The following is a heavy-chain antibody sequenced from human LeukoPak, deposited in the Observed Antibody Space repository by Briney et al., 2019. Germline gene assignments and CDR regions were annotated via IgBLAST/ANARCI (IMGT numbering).Heavy chain of an antibody. CDR1: GFTFSDYY. D-gene: IGHD3-10*01. CDR2: ISSSGSTI. Sequence: GGSLRLSCAASGFTFSDYYMSWIRQAPGKGLEWVSYISSSGSTIYYADSVKGRFTISRDNSKNTLYLQMNSLRAEDTAVYYCARDDPLHGSGDSPFDYWGQGTLVTVSS. J-gene: IGHJ4*02. CDR3: ARDDPLHGSGDSPFDY. V-gene: IGHV3-11*01.